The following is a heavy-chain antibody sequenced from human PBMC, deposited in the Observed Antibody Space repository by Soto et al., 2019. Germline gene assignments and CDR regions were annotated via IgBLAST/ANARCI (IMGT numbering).Heavy chain of an antibody. D-gene: IGHD2-2*03. CDR2: INHLGST. Sequence: SETLSLTCAVYGGSFRGYYWNWIRQPPGKGLEWIGEINHLGSTNYSPSFTSRVSMSVDTSKNQFSLKLSSVAAADTAVYYCARGRSSGHCDSTSCDSVYNWFDPRGQGTLVT. CDR1: GGSFRGYY. CDR3: ARGRSSGHCDSTSCDSVYNWFDP. V-gene: IGHV4-34*01. J-gene: IGHJ5*02.